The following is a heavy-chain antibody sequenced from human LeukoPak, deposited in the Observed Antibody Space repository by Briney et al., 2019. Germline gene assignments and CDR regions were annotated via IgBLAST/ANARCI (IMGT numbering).Heavy chain of an antibody. D-gene: IGHD6-13*01. CDR2: IKQDGSEK. CDR1: GFTFSSYW. J-gene: IGHJ4*02. CDR3: ARDLDSSSWLVDY. Sequence: GGSLRLSCAASGFTFSSYWMSWVRQAPGKGLEWVANIKQDGSEKCYVDPVKGRFTISRDNAKNSLYLQMNSLRAEDTAVYYCARDLDSSSWLVDYWGQGTLVTVSS. V-gene: IGHV3-7*01.